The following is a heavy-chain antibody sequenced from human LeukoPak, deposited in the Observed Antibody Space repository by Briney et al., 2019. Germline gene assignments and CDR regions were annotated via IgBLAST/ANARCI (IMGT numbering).Heavy chain of an antibody. CDR2: IYYSGST. CDR3: AANSADYNTLGSSYKV. Sequence: SETLSLTCTVSGGSISSYYWSWIRQPPGKGLEWIGYIYYSGSTNYNPSLKSRVTISADTSKNQFSLKLNSVTAADTAVFYCAANSADYNTLGSSYKVWGQGTLVTVSS. CDR1: GGSISSYY. J-gene: IGHJ4*02. V-gene: IGHV4-59*08. D-gene: IGHD3-10*01.